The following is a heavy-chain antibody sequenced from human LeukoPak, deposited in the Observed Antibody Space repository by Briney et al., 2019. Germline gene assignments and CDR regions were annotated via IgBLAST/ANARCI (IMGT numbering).Heavy chain of an antibody. V-gene: IGHV3-30*04. Sequence: PGGSLRLSCAASGFTFSSYAMHWVRQAPGKGLEWVAVISYDGSNKYYADSVKGRFTISRDNSKNTLYLQMNSLRAEDTAVYHCAREKDDYGDYVDYWGQGTLVTVSS. CDR1: GFTFSSYA. D-gene: IGHD4-17*01. CDR3: AREKDDYGDYVDY. J-gene: IGHJ4*02. CDR2: ISYDGSNK.